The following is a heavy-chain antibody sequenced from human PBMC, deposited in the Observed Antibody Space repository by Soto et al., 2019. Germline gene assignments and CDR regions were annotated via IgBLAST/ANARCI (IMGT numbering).Heavy chain of an antibody. V-gene: IGHV4-59*01. CDR1: GGSLGSYY. J-gene: IGHJ6*02. D-gene: IGHD4-4*01. Sequence: SETLSLTCTVSGGSLGSYYWSWIRQPPGKGLEWIGYVFYTGRANYNASLKSRVSISLDTSNYQFSLKLSSMTAADTAVYYCAGDGDGRMTTNPYYYNGMDVWGPGTTVTVSS. CDR2: VFYTGRA. CDR3: AGDGDGRMTTNPYYYNGMDV.